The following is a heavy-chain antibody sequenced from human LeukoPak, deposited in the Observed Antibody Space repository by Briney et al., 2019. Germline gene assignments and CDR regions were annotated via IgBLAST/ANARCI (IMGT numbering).Heavy chain of an antibody. CDR2: IYWNDDM. J-gene: IGHJ4*02. Sequence: SGPTLVKPTQTLTLTCTFSRFSLSTSGEGVGWIRQPPGKALEWLALIYWNDDMRYSPSLKSRLTITKDTSKNQVVLIMTNMDPVDTATYYCAHSVSIAARRGTFDYWGQGTLVTVSS. D-gene: IGHD6-6*01. CDR1: RFSLSTSGEG. V-gene: IGHV2-5*01. CDR3: AHSVSIAARRGTFDY.